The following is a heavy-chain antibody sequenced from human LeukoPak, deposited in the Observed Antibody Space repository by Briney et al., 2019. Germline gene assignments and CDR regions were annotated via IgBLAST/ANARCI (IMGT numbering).Heavy chain of an antibody. J-gene: IGHJ4*02. CDR3: YCSGGD. D-gene: IGHD2-15*01. CDR1: GGSISSYY. CDR2: IYYSGST. V-gene: IGHV4-59*01. Sequence: SETLSLTCTVSGGSISSYYWNWIRQPSGKGLEWIEYIYYSGSTNYNPSLKSRVTISLDTSKNQFSLKLSSVTAADTAVYYCYCSGGDWGQGTLVTVSS.